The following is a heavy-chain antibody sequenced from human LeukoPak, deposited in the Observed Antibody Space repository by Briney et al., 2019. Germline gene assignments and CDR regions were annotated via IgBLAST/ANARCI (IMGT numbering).Heavy chain of an antibody. CDR2: IHSGGST. Sequence: HSGGSLRLSCAASGFTISNNYISWVRQAPGKGLEWVSIIHSGGSTFYADSVKGRFTISRDNSEDMLYLQMNSLRDEDTAVYFCARAITVTSIFENWGQGTLVTVSS. D-gene: IGHD4-17*01. CDR1: GFTISNNY. V-gene: IGHV3-66*01. CDR3: ARAITVTSIFEN. J-gene: IGHJ4*02.